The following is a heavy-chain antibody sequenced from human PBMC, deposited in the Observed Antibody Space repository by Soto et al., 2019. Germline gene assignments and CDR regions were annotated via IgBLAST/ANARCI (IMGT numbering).Heavy chain of an antibody. J-gene: IGHJ4*02. CDR3: ARIRGGSYYFDY. CDR1: GFSLSTSGMR. V-gene: IGHV2-70*04. Sequence: SGPTLVNPTQTLTLTCTFSGFSLSTSGMRVSWIRQPPGKALEWLARIDWDDDKFYSTSLKTRLTISKDTSKNQVALTMTNMDPVDTATYYCARIRGGSYYFDYWGQGTLVTVSS. CDR2: IDWDDDK. D-gene: IGHD2-15*01.